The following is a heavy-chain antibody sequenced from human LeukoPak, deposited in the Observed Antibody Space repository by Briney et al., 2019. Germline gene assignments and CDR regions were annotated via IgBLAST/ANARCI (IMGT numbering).Heavy chain of an antibody. CDR3: AKASQGLWFGELPDY. CDR1: GFTFSSYA. J-gene: IGHJ4*02. CDR2: ISYDGSNK. Sequence: PGRSLRLSCAASGFTFSSYAMHWVRQAPGKGLEWVAVISYDGSNKYYADSVKGRFTISRDNSKNTLYLQMNSLRAEDTAVYYCAKASQGLWFGELPDYWGQGTLVTVSS. D-gene: IGHD3-10*01. V-gene: IGHV3-30*04.